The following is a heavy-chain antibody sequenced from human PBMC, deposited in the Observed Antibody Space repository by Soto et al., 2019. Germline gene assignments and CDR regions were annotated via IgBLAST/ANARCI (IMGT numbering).Heavy chain of an antibody. V-gene: IGHV4-39*01. CDR2: MYYSGST. D-gene: IGHD6-25*01. CDR3: AVVDSTGNWFDP. Sequence: SETLSLTCTVSGGSISSSDFYWGWLRQTPGRGLEFIGSMYYSGSTYYNPSLKSRLTISVDTSKNQFTLKLISVTAADTAVYYCAVVDSTGNWFDPWGEGALVTVSS. CDR1: GGSISSSDFY. J-gene: IGHJ5*02.